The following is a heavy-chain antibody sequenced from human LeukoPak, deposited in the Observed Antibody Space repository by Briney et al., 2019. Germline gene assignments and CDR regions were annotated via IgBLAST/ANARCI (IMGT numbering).Heavy chain of an antibody. V-gene: IGHV4-59*08. Sequence: SETLSLTCTVSGGSISSYYWSWIRQPPGKGLEWIGYIYYSGSTNYNPSLKSRVTISVDTSKNQFSLKLSSVTAADTAVYYCARLRTGDNWFDPWGQGTLVTVSS. CDR2: IYYSGST. J-gene: IGHJ5*02. CDR1: GGSISSYY. D-gene: IGHD7-27*01. CDR3: ARLRTGDNWFDP.